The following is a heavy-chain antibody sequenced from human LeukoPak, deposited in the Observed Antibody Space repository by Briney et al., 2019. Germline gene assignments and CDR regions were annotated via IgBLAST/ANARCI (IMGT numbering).Heavy chain of an antibody. V-gene: IGHV1-24*01. CDR3: ALAVAGTETEFDY. J-gene: IGHJ4*02. D-gene: IGHD6-19*01. Sequence: ASVKVSCKVSGYTLTELSMHWVRQAPGKGLEWMGGFDPEDGETIYAQKFQGRVTITADESASTAYMELSSLRSEDTAVYYCALAVAGTETEFDYWGQGTLVTVSS. CDR2: FDPEDGET. CDR1: GYTLTELS.